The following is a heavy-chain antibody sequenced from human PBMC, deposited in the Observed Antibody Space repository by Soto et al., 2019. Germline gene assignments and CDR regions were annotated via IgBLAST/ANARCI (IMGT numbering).Heavy chain of an antibody. D-gene: IGHD2-2*01. CDR3: AKDLSVVVPAAMPDWFDP. Sequence: GGSLRLSCAASGFTFSSYAMSWVRQAPGKGLEWVSAISGSGGSTYYADSVKGRFTISRDNSKNTLYLQMNSPRAEDTAVYYCAKDLSVVVPAAMPDWFDPWGQGTLVTVSS. CDR2: ISGSGGST. J-gene: IGHJ5*02. CDR1: GFTFSSYA. V-gene: IGHV3-23*01.